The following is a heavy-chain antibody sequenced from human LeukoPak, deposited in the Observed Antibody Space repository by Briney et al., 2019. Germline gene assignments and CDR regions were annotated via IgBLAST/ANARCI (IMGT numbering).Heavy chain of an antibody. J-gene: IGHJ3*01. CDR3: ARIDGSPDAFDF. V-gene: IGHV3-7*01. CDR1: GFTFTTYW. CDR2: IKEDGSEI. D-gene: IGHD3-22*01. Sequence: GGSLRLSCAASGFTFTTYWMSWVRKAPEKGLEWVANIKEDGSEIHYVDSVKGRFTISRDNAENSLYLQMNTLRAEDTAVYYCARIDGSPDAFDFWGQGTMVTVSS.